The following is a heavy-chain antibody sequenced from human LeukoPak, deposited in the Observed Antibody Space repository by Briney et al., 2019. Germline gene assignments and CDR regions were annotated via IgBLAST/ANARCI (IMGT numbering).Heavy chain of an antibody. J-gene: IGHJ4*02. CDR1: VDSVTSYY. CDR2: VSSDGTT. D-gene: IGHD2-8*02. CDR3: ARLDCTGDGCYNH. V-gene: IGHV4-59*08. Sequence: PSEPLSLTCSVSVDSVTSYYWSWIRQPPGKGLEGIGYVSSDGTTKYTTSLRSRVNLSVDTAKNQVSLSLTSLTAADTAIYYCARLDCTGDGCYNHWGQGTLVTVSS.